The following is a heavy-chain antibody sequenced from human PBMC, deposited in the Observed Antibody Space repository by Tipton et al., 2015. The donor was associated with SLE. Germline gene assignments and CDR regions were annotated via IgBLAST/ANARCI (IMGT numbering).Heavy chain of an antibody. D-gene: IGHD1-26*01. CDR1: GFTFSSYG. J-gene: IGHJ3*02. CDR3: ARASTRWELDAFDI. V-gene: IGHV3-30*02. CDR2: IRYDGSNK. Sequence: SLRLSCAASGFTFSSYGMHWVRQAPGKGLEWVAFIRYDGSNKYYADSVKGRFTISRDNSKNTLYLQMNSLRAEDTAVYYCARASTRWELDAFDIWGQGTMVTVSS.